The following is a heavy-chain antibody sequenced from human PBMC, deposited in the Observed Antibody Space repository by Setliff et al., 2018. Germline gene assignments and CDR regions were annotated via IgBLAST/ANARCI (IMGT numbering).Heavy chain of an antibody. CDR2: INYDGST. Sequence: SETLSLTCAVYGGSFSGYYWSWIRQSPGKGLEWIAEINYDGSTNFNPSLKSRVNISVDTSKNQFSLKLNSVTAADMAVYYCAREQWLDPPGYYYMDVWAKGTTVTVSS. V-gene: IGHV4-34*01. J-gene: IGHJ6*03. CDR3: AREQWLDPPGYYYMDV. D-gene: IGHD6-19*01. CDR1: GGSFSGYY.